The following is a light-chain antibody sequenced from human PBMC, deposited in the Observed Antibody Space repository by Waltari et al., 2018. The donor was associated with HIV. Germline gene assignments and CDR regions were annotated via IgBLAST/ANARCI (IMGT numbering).Light chain of an antibody. V-gene: IGLV7-46*01. CDR2: DTN. CDR1: SGPVTSGHY. Sequence: QAVVTQEPALTVSPGGTVTLTCGSSSGPVTSGHYPHWFQQKPGQAPRALIYDTNNKHAWTPARFSGSLLGGKAALTLSGAQPEDEADYFCLLSYSGARPAIFGGGTKLSLL. CDR3: LLSYSGARPAI. J-gene: IGLJ2*01.